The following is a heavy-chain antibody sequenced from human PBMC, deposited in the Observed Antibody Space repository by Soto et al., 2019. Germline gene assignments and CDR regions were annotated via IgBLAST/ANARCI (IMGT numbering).Heavy chain of an antibody. CDR1: GGTFSSYA. Sequence: EASVKVSCKASGGTFSSYAISWVRQAPGQGLEWMGGIIPIFGTANYAQKFQGRVTITADESTSTAYMELSSLRSEDTAVYYCARLNLRGGSTSCYLDYWGQGTLVTVSS. CDR2: IIPIFGTA. CDR3: ARLNLRGGSTSCYLDY. J-gene: IGHJ4*02. V-gene: IGHV1-69*13. D-gene: IGHD2-2*01.